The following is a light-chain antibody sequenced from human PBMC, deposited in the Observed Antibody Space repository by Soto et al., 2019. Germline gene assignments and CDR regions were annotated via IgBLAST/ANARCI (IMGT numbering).Light chain of an antibody. V-gene: IGLV4-69*01. CDR3: QTWGTGIQGV. CDR2: LNSDGSH. J-gene: IGLJ2*01. Sequence: QLVLTQLPSASASLGASVKLTCTLSSGHSSYAIAWHQQQPEKGPRYLMKLNSDGSHSKGDGIPDRFSGSSSGAERYLTISSLQSEDEADYYCQTWGTGIQGVFGGGTKLTVL. CDR1: SGHSSYA.